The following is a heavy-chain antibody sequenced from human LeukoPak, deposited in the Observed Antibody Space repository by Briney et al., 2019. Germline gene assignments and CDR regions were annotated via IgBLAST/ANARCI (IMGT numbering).Heavy chain of an antibody. CDR1: GYTLTELS. V-gene: IGHV1-24*01. Sequence: EASVKVSCKVSGYTLTELSMHWVRQAPGKGLEWMGGFDPEDGETIYAQKFQGRVTMTEDTSTDTAYMELSSLRSEDTAVYYCAKDPYCSGGTCYGMDVWGQGTTVTVSS. CDR2: FDPEDGET. D-gene: IGHD2-15*01. CDR3: AKDPYCSGGTCYGMDV. J-gene: IGHJ6*02.